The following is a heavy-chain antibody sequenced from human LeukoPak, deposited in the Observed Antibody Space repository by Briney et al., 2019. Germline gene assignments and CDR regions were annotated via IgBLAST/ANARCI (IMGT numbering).Heavy chain of an antibody. CDR2: INPNSGDT. CDR1: GYTFTGYY. Sequence: GASVKVSCKASGYTFTGYYMHWVRQAPGHGLEWMGWINPNSGDTEYAQNFQGRVAMTRDTSISTAYMELSRLRSDDTAVYYCARVLRAAAGTRGYFQHWGQGTLVTVSS. CDR3: ARVLRAAAGTRGYFQH. V-gene: IGHV1-2*02. D-gene: IGHD6-13*01. J-gene: IGHJ1*01.